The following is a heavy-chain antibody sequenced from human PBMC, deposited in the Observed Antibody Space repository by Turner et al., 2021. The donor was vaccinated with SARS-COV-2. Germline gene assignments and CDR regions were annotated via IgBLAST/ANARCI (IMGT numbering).Heavy chain of an antibody. D-gene: IGHD1-26*01. Sequence: EVQLVASGGGLIQPGGSLRLSCAASRFTVSSYYMSWVRQVPGKGLEWISVIYGGSSTYYADSVKCRFTISRDNSKNTLYLQMNRLRAEDTAVYYCARDTTKWGQGTLVTVSS. CDR3: ARDTTK. V-gene: IGHV3-53*01. CDR1: RFTVSSYY. J-gene: IGHJ4*02. CDR2: IYGGSST.